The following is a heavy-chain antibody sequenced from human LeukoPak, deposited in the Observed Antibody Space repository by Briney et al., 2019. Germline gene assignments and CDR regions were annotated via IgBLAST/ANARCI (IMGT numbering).Heavy chain of an antibody. D-gene: IGHD3-10*01. J-gene: IGHJ6*03. CDR2: INHSRST. CDR1: GFTFSSYA. V-gene: IGHV4-34*01. CDR3: ARRLGRKFGERFYYYHYMDV. Sequence: GSLRLSCAASGFTFSSYAMSWVRQPPGKGLEWIGEINHSRSTNYHPSLKSRVTISVDMSKNQFSLKLSSVTAADTAVYYCARRLGRKFGERFYYYHYMDVWGKGTTVTISS.